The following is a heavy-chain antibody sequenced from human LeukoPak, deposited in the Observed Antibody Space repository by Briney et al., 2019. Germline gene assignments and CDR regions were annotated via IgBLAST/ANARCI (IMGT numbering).Heavy chain of an antibody. Sequence: GASVKVSCKASGYTFTSYAISWVRQAPGQGLEWMGRIIPIFGTANYAQQFQGRVTITTDESTSTAYMELSSLRSEDTAVYYCAREAMVVTGGHAFDIWGQGTMVTVSS. D-gene: IGHD4-23*01. J-gene: IGHJ3*02. CDR3: AREAMVVTGGHAFDI. CDR1: GYTFTSYA. V-gene: IGHV1-69*05. CDR2: IIPIFGTA.